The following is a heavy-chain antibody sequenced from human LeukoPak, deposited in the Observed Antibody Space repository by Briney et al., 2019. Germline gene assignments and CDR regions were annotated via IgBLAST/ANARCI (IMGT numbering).Heavy chain of an antibody. CDR1: GFTFSSYS. D-gene: IGHD1-14*01. Sequence: PGGSLRLSCAASGFTFSSYSMNWVRQAPGKGLEWVSSISSSSSYIYYADSVKGRFTISRDNANNSLYLQMNSLRVEDTALYYCARGDVVIEPPRFCGFDIWGHGTMATVSS. CDR2: ISSSSSYI. CDR3: ARGDVVIEPPRFCGFDI. J-gene: IGHJ3*02. V-gene: IGHV3-21*06.